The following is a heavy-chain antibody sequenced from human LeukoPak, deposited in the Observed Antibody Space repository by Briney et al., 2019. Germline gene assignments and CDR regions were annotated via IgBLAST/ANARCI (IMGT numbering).Heavy chain of an antibody. J-gene: IGHJ4*02. CDR1: GFTFSSYA. CDR3: AKDPDPVVVVVAATPFDY. Sequence: GGSLRLSCAASGFTFSSYAMSWVRQAPGKGLEWVSAISGSGGSTYYADSVKGRFTISRDNSKNTLYLQMNSLRAEDTAVYYCAKDPDPVVVVVAATPFDYWGQGTLVTVSS. D-gene: IGHD2-15*01. CDR2: ISGSGGST. V-gene: IGHV3-23*01.